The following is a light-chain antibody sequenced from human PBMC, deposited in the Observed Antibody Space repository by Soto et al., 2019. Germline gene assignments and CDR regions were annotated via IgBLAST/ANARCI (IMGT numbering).Light chain of an antibody. CDR1: QAISNY. V-gene: IGKV1-33*01. CDR2: DAS. Sequence: DIQMTQSPSSLSASVGDRVTITCQSSQAISNYLNWYQQKPGKTPKLLIYDASNLETGVPSRCSGSGSGTYFTFTISSLQPEDIATYYCQQYDNLPLTFGGGTKVEI. CDR3: QQYDNLPLT. J-gene: IGKJ4*01.